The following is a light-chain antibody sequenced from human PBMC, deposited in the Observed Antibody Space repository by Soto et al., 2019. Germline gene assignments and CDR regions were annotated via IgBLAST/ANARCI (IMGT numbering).Light chain of an antibody. CDR3: QQYGRSPFT. CDR1: QRVSSSY. J-gene: IGKJ3*01. V-gene: IGKV3-20*01. CDR2: GAS. Sequence: IGLTQSQGTLSLSPGERATLSCLASQRVSSSYLAWYQQKPGQAPRLLIYGASSRATGIPGRFSGSGSGTAFALTISRLEPEDFAEYYCQQYGRSPFTFGPGTKVHIQ.